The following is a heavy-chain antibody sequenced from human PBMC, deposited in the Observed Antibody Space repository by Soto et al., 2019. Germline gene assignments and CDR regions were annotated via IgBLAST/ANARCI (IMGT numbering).Heavy chain of an antibody. J-gene: IGHJ4*02. Sequence: GEALKISCKGSGDSFTGYLIGCVRPMPGKGLEWMGIIYPGDSDTRYSPSFQGQVTISADKSISTAYLQWSSLKASDTAMYYCARLIGTYDSSGYYYLPLDYWGQGTLVTVSS. CDR1: GDSFTGYL. V-gene: IGHV5-51*01. CDR2: IYPGDSDT. CDR3: ARLIGTYDSSGYYYLPLDY. D-gene: IGHD3-22*01.